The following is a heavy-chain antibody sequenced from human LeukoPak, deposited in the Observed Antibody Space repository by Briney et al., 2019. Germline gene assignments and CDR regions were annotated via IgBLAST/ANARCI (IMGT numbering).Heavy chain of an antibody. D-gene: IGHD6-19*01. J-gene: IGHJ6*03. CDR1: GFTFNNYV. CDR2: ISGSGGST. CDR3: AKGVEEQWVVHWELYYYYYMDV. Sequence: GGSLSLSCAASGFTFNNYVMSWVRQAPGKGLEGVSSISGSGGSTYYADSATDRLTISRDNSKNTLDLQMNSLRAEDTAVYYCAKGVEEQWVVHWELYYYYYMDVWGKGTTVTVSS. V-gene: IGHV3-23*01.